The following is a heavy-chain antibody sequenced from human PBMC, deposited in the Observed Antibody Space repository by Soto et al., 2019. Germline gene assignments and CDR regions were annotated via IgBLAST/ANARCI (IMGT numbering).Heavy chain of an antibody. J-gene: IGHJ4*02. CDR3: ARRHSGGFFRLFDS. D-gene: IGHD2-15*01. CDR1: GASLSTNP. Sequence: SVKVSCKASGASLSTNPIRWVRQAPGQGLEWMGGTGSGTGPGNHAQKFQGRLTVTADKSTSTVYMELTNLSSEDKAVYCCARRHSGGFFRLFDSWGQGTRVRVS. CDR2: TGSGTGPG. V-gene: IGHV1-69*06.